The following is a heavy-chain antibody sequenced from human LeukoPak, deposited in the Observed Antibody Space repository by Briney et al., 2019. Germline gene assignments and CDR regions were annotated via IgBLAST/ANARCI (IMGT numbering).Heavy chain of an antibody. CDR2: IKQDGSEK. D-gene: IGHD3-10*01. CDR1: GFTFTSYW. CDR3: ARGDERLLWFKV. J-gene: IGHJ4*02. Sequence: GGSLRLSCAASGFTFTSYWMSWVRQAPGKGLEWVANIKQDGSEKYYVDSVKGLFTISRDNAKNSLYLQMNSLRAEDTAIYYCARGDERLLWFKVWGQGTLVTVSS. V-gene: IGHV3-7*05.